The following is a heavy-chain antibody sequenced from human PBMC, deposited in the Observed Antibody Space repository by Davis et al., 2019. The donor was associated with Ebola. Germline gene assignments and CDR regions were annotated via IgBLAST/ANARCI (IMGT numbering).Heavy chain of an antibody. D-gene: IGHD5-18*01. CDR3: ARDSLAAMGPTWGDAFDI. CDR1: GGSISSGGYY. Sequence: PSETLSLTCTVSGGSISSGGYYWSWIRQHPGKGLEWIGYIYYSGSTYYNPSLKSRVTISVDTSKNQFSLKLSSVTAADTAVYYCARDSLAAMGPTWGDAFDIWGQGTMITVSS. J-gene: IGHJ3*02. V-gene: IGHV4-31*03. CDR2: IYYSGST.